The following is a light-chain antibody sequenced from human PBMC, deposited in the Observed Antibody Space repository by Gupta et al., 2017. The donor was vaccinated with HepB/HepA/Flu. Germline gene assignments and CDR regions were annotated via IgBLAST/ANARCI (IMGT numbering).Light chain of an antibody. CDR2: VESSGRY. CDR1: SWYSHNS. Sequence: QLMVPQSSSASASLGSSVKLTCTLSSWYSHNSIGWHQQQPGTAPRFLMKVESSGRYNKGSGSPDRFSGSSSGAARDLTISNLQAEDEADYYCETWDSNIRVFGGGTKLTVL. CDR3: ETWDSNIRV. J-gene: IGLJ2*01. V-gene: IGLV4-60*03.